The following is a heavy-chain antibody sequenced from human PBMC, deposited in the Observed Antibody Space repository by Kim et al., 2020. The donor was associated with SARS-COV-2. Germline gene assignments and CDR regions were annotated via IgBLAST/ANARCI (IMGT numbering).Heavy chain of an antibody. D-gene: IGHD3-3*02. V-gene: IGHV3-48*03. CDR3: ARGGISYGVDY. Sequence: GGSLRLSCAASGFTFSSYEMNWVRQAPGKGLEWVSYISSSGSTIYYADSVKGRFTISRDNAKNSLYLQMNSLRAEDTAVYYCARGGISYGVDYWGQGTLVTVSS. CDR2: ISSSGSTI. J-gene: IGHJ4*02. CDR1: GFTFSSYE.